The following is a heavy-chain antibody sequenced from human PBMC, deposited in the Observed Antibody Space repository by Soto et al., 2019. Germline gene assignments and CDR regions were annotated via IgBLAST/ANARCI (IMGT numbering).Heavy chain of an antibody. J-gene: IGHJ4*02. V-gene: IGHV4-31*03. CDR3: ARESDWPRGYFES. Sequence: QVQLQESGPGLVKPSQTLSLTCTVSGGSISSGYYFCTWIRQLPGKGLEWIGYISYSGSTQDNPSLKSRVTMSVDTSENQFSLKLSSVTAADTAVYYCARESDWPRGYFESWGQGALVTVSS. CDR2: ISYSGST. CDR1: GGSISSGYYF. D-gene: IGHD2-21*01.